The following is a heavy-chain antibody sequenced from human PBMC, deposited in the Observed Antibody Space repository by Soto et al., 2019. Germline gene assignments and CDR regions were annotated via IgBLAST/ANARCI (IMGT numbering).Heavy chain of an antibody. Sequence: EVQLVESGGGLVQPGGSLRLSCAASGFTFSSYWMSWVRQAPGKGLEWVANIKQDGSEKYYVDSVKGRLTISRDNPKNSLYLQMNSLRAEDTAVYYCAREAHDYGDYDPYYFDYWGQGTLVTVSS. CDR3: AREAHDYGDYDPYYFDY. CDR2: IKQDGSEK. CDR1: GFTFSSYW. J-gene: IGHJ4*02. D-gene: IGHD4-17*01. V-gene: IGHV3-7*05.